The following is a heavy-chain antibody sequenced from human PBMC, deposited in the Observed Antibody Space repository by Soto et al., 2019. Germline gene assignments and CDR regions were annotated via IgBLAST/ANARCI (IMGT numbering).Heavy chain of an antibody. V-gene: IGHV4-31*03. J-gene: IGHJ6*03. D-gene: IGHD2-15*01. CDR1: GGSISSGGYY. CDR3: ARVGYCSGGSCSDYYYYYMDV. Sequence: QVQLQESGPGLVKPSQTLSLTCTVSGGSISSGGYYWSWIRQHPGKGLEWIGYIYYSGSTYYNPSLKGRVTISVDTSKNQFSLKLSSVTAADTAVYYCARVGYCSGGSCSDYYYYYMDVWGKGTTVTVSS. CDR2: IYYSGST.